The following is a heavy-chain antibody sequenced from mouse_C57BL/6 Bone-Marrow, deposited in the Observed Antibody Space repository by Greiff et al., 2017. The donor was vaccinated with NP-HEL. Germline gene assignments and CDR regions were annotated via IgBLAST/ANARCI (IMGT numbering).Heavy chain of an antibody. Sequence: EVQRVESGGGLVKPGGSLKLSCAASGFTFSSYAMSWVRQTPEKRLEWVATISDGGSYTYYPDNVKGRFTISRDNAKNNLYLQMSHLKSEDTAMYYCARKYGNYFAYWGQGTLVTVSA. D-gene: IGHD2-10*02. CDR2: ISDGGSYT. CDR3: ARKYGNYFAY. J-gene: IGHJ3*01. CDR1: GFTFSSYA. V-gene: IGHV5-4*01.